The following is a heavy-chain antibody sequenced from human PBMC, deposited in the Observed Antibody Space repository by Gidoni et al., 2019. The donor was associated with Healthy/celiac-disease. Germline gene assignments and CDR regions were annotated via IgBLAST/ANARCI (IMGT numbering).Heavy chain of an antibody. CDR2: IIPIFGTA. Sequence: QVQLVQSGAEVKKPGSAVKVSCKASGGTVSGYPISWVRQAPGQGLEWMGGIIPIFGTANYAQKFQGRVTITADESTSTAYMELSSLRSEDTAVYYCASERGIVGATRGDNWFDPWGQGTLVTVSS. CDR3: ASERGIVGATRGDNWFDP. J-gene: IGHJ5*02. V-gene: IGHV1-69*01. CDR1: GGTVSGYP. D-gene: IGHD1-26*01.